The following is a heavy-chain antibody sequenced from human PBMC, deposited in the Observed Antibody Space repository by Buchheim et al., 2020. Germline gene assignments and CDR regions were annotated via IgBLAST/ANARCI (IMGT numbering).Heavy chain of an antibody. V-gene: IGHV3-21*01. D-gene: IGHD2-15*01. Sequence: EVQLVESGGGLVKPGGSLRLSCAASGFTFSSYSMNWVRQAPGKGLEWVSSISSSSSYIYYADSVKGRFTISRDNAKNSLYLQMNSLRAEDTAVYYCARDPSIRWFRESPYYYYGMDVWGQGTT. J-gene: IGHJ6*02. CDR3: ARDPSIRWFRESPYYYYGMDV. CDR1: GFTFSSYS. CDR2: ISSSSSYI.